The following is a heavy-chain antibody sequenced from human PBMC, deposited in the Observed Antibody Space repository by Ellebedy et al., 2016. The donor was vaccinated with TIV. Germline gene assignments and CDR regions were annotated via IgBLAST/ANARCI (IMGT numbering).Heavy chain of an antibody. Sequence: SETLSLTCTVSGGSISSYYWSWIRQPPGKGLEWIGYIYYSGSTNYNPSLKSRVTISVDTSKNQFSLKLSSVTAADTAVYYCARNYLNLPAAFNWGQGTLVTVSS. J-gene: IGHJ4*02. CDR2: IYYSGST. V-gene: IGHV4-59*08. CDR3: ARNYLNLPAAFN. D-gene: IGHD2-2*01. CDR1: GGSISSYY.